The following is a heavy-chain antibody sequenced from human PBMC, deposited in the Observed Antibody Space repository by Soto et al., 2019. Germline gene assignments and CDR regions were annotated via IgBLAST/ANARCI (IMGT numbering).Heavy chain of an antibody. J-gene: IGHJ3*02. CDR3: ARRYKYSSSSFGAFDI. CDR2: IYPGDSDT. D-gene: IGHD6-6*01. Sequence: EVQLVQSGAEVKKPGESLKISCKGSGYSFTSYWIGWVRQMPGKGLEWMGIIYPGDSDTRYSPSFQGQVTISADKSISTAYLQWSSLKASDTAMYYCARRYKYSSSSFGAFDIWGQGTMVTVSS. CDR1: GYSFTSYW. V-gene: IGHV5-51*03.